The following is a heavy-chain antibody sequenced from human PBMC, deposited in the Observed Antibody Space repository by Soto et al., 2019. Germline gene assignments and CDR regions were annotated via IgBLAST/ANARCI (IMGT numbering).Heavy chain of an antibody. J-gene: IGHJ5*02. CDR1: GFTVSTIY. D-gene: IGHD6-13*01. CDR3: VRVVAAAGT. Sequence: RLAQTGGGLIQPGGSLRLSCAASGFTVSTIYMGWVRQAPGKGLEWVSLINTGNSSFYADSVKGRFTISRDSSKNTLYLQMNSLRVEDTAVYYCVRVVAAAGTWGQGALVTVSS. CDR2: INTGNSS. V-gene: IGHV3-53*02.